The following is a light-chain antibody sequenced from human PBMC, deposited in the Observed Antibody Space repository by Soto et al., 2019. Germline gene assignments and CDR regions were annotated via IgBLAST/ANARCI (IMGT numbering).Light chain of an antibody. Sequence: DIVLTQSPGPLSLSPGERATLSCRASQSVTNNYLAWYQQKPGQAPRLLIYGASSRATGIPDRFSGSGSGTDFTLSISRLEPEDFAVYYCQQYSSLWTCGQGTKWIS. V-gene: IGKV3-20*01. CDR3: QQYSSLWT. CDR1: QSVTNNY. CDR2: GAS. J-gene: IGKJ1*01.